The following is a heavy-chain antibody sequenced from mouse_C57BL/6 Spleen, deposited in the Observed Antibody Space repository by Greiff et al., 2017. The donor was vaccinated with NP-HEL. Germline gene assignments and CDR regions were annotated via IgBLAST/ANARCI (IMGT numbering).Heavy chain of an antibody. CDR3: ASGYVYYGGFAY. Sequence: VQLQQPGAELVRPGSSVKLSCKASGYTFTSYWMDWVKQRPGQGLEWIGNIYPSDSETHYNQKFKDKATLTVDKSSSTAYMQLSSLTSEDSAFYYCASGYVYYGGFAYWGQGTLVTVSA. CDR2: IYPSDSET. D-gene: IGHD1-1*01. V-gene: IGHV1-61*01. J-gene: IGHJ3*01. CDR1: GYTFTSYW.